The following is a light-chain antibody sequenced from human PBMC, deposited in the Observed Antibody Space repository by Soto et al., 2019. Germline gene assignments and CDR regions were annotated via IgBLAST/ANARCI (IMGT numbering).Light chain of an antibody. CDR2: DTS. Sequence: QAVVTQESSLTVSPGGTVTLTCGSSTGAVTSGHYPYWFQQKPGQAPRTLLFDTSNKHSWTPARFSGSLLGGKAALTLSGAQPEDEAEYYCLLSYSGGRRVFGGGTKVTVL. CDR3: LLSYSGGRRV. J-gene: IGLJ3*02. V-gene: IGLV7-46*01. CDR1: TGAVTSGHY.